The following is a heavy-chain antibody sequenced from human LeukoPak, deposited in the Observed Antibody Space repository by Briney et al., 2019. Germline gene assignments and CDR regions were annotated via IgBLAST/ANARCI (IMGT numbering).Heavy chain of an antibody. D-gene: IGHD7-27*01. CDR2: VYYSGST. Sequence: SETLSLTCTVSGGSISSGGYYWSWIRQHPGKGLEWIGYVYYSGSTYYNPSLKSRVTISVDTSKNQFSLKLSSVTAADTAVYYCARGMAATGGIFDYWGQGTLVTVSS. CDR1: GGSISSGGYY. V-gene: IGHV4-31*03. CDR3: ARGMAATGGIFDY. J-gene: IGHJ4*02.